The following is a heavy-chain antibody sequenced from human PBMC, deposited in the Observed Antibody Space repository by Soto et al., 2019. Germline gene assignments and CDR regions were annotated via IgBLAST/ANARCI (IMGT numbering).Heavy chain of an antibody. D-gene: IGHD4-17*01. CDR2: ISNSGSNI. CDR3: ARDPYSSTTVTIFDY. V-gene: IGHV3-48*02. CDR1: GFTFSSHS. Sequence: EVQLVESGGGLVQPGGSLRLSCAASGFTFSSHSMNWVRQAPGKGLEWVSYISNSGSNIYYADSVKGRFTISRDNAKNSLYLQMNSRRDEDTAVYYCARDPYSSTTVTIFDYRGQGTLVTVSS. J-gene: IGHJ4*02.